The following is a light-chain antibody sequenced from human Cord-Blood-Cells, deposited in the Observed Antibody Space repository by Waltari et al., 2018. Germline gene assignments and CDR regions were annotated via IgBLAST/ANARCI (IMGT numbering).Light chain of an antibody. V-gene: IGLV3-25*03. CDR1: ALPKQY. J-gene: IGLJ2*01. Sequence: SYDLTQPPSVSVSPGQTARITCPGDALPKQYAYWYQQKPGQAPVLVIYKDSERPPGIPERFSGSSSGTTVTLTISGVQAEDEADYYCQSADSSGTYVVFGGGTKLTVL. CDR3: QSADSSGTYVV. CDR2: KDS.